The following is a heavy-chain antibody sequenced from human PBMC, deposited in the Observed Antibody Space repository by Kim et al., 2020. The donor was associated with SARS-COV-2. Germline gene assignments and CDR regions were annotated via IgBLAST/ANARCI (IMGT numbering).Heavy chain of an antibody. CDR3: ARASNYDILTGYYYYYGMDV. Sequence: GGSLRLSCAASGFTFSSYGMHWVRQAPGKGLEWVAVIWYDGSNKYYADSVKDRFTISRDNSKNTLYLQLNSLRAEDTAVYYCARASNYDILTGYYYYYGMDVWGQGTTVTVSS. D-gene: IGHD3-9*01. V-gene: IGHV3-33*01. CDR1: GFTFSSYG. J-gene: IGHJ6*02. CDR2: IWYDGSNK.